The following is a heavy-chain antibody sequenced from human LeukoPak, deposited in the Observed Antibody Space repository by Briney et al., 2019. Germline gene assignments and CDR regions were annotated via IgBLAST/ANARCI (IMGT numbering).Heavy chain of an antibody. CDR3: AREGLPWARDY. D-gene: IGHD3-16*01. CDR2: IKRDGSEK. J-gene: IGHJ4*02. CDR1: GFTFSSYW. V-gene: IGHV3-7*01. Sequence: PGGSLRLSCAASGFTFSSYWMSWVRQAPGKGLEWVANIKRDGSEKNYVDSVKGRFTISRDNAKNSLYLQMNGLRVEDTAVYYCAREGLPWARDYWGQGTLVTVSS.